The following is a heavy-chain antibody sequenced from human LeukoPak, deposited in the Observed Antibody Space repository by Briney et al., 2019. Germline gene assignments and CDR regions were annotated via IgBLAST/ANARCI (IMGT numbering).Heavy chain of an antibody. V-gene: IGHV3-48*03. D-gene: IGHD3-22*01. CDR1: GFTFSSYE. J-gene: IGHJ6*02. CDR3: AREGDYDSSGYYAASYYYYGMDV. CDR2: ISSSCSTI. Sequence: PGGSLRLSCAASGFTFSSYEMNWVGQAPGQGLEGVSYISSSCSTIYYADSVQGRFTISRDNAKNSLYLQMNSLRAEDTAVYYCAREGDYDSSGYYAASYYYYGMDVWGQGTTDTVSS.